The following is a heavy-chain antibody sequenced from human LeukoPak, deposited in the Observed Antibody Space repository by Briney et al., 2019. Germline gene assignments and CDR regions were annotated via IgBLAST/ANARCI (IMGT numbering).Heavy chain of an antibody. Sequence: PGGSLRLSCAASGFTFSSYWMSWVRQAPGKGLEWVANIKQDGSEEYYVDSAKGRFTISRDNAKNSLYLQMNSLRAEDTAVYYCARDPVLAAAGTVDYWGQGTLVTVSS. CDR3: ARDPVLAAAGTVDY. J-gene: IGHJ4*02. CDR2: IKQDGSEE. V-gene: IGHV3-7*01. CDR1: GFTFSSYW. D-gene: IGHD6-13*01.